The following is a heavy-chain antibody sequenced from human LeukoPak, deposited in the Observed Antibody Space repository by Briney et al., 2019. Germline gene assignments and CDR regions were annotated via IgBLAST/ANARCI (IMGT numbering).Heavy chain of an antibody. CDR1: GFTFSSYS. Sequence: PGGSLRLSCAASGFTFSSYSMNWVRQAPGKGLEWVSSISSSSSYIYYADSVKGRFTISRDNAKNSLYLQMNSLRAEDTAVYYCARAHLGWAYCSGGSCYHYYYMDVWGKGTTVTVSS. CDR3: ARAHLGWAYCSGGSCYHYYYMDV. CDR2: ISSSSSYI. J-gene: IGHJ6*03. V-gene: IGHV3-21*01. D-gene: IGHD2-15*01.